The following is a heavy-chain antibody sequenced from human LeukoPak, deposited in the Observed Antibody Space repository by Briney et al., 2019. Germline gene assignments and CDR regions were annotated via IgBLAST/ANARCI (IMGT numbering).Heavy chain of an antibody. V-gene: IGHV3-43*01. J-gene: IGHJ4*02. CDR1: GFTFHHYS. CDR3: AKDSNTGGYSFGS. Sequence: GGSLRLSCAASGFTFHHYSMHWVRQPPGKGLEWVSLISWDGGITYYADSVRGRFTISRDNSKNSLSLETNSLRTEDTALYYCAKDSNTGGYSFGSWGQGTLVTVTS. D-gene: IGHD5-12*01. CDR2: ISWDGGIT.